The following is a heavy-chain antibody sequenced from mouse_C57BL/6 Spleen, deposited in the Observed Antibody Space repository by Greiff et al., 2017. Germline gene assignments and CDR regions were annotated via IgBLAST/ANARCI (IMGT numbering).Heavy chain of an antibody. CDR1: GYTFTSYW. D-gene: IGHD2-1*01. Sequence: QVQLQQPGAELVRPGTSVKLSCKASGYTFTSYWMHWVKQRPGQGLEWIGVIDPSDSYTNYNQKFKGKATLTVDTSSSTAYMQRSSLTSEDSAVYYCAKLVLRGNPWYLDYWGQGTTLTVSS. V-gene: IGHV1-59*01. J-gene: IGHJ2*01. CDR3: AKLVLRGNPWYLDY. CDR2: IDPSDSYT.